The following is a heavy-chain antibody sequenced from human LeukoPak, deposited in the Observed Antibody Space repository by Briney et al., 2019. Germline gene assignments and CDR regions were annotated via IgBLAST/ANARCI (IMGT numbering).Heavy chain of an antibody. CDR2: TYYRSKWYN. V-gene: IGHV6-1*01. CDR1: GDSVSSNIAA. CDR3: GRDVNTGLLQ. D-gene: IGHD1/OR15-1a*01. Sequence: SQTLSLTCAISGDSVSSNIAAWNWIRQSPSRGLEWLGRTYYRSKWYNDYAVPVRGRITINPDTSKNQFSLQLSPVTPEDTAVYYCGRDVNTGLLQWGQGTLVTVSS. J-gene: IGHJ4*02.